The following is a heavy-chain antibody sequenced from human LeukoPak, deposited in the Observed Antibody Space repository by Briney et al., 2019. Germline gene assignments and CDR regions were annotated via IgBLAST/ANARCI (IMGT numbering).Heavy chain of an antibody. CDR1: GFTFSSYS. CDR2: ISSSSSYI. Sequence: GGSLRLSCAASGFTFSSYSMNWVRQAPGKGLEWVSSISSSSSYIYYADSVKGRFTISRDNAKNSPYLQMNSLRAEDTAVYYCARDPYYYDSSGYRDYWGQGTLVTVSS. CDR3: ARDPYYYDSSGYRDY. V-gene: IGHV3-21*01. J-gene: IGHJ4*02. D-gene: IGHD3-22*01.